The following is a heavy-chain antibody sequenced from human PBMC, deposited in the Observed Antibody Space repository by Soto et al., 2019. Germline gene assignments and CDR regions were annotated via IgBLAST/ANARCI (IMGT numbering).Heavy chain of an antibody. CDR1: VYTFIKYG. CDR3: ARGRGWVDILTGYYKYYYYGMDV. V-gene: IGHV1-2*04. D-gene: IGHD3-9*01. CDR2: IDPNSGGT. Sequence: GASVKVCCKASVYTFIKYGIAWVRQAPGQGLEWMGWIDPNSGGTNYAQKFQGWVTMTRDTSISTAYMELSRLRSDDTAVYYCARGRGWVDILTGYYKYYYYGMDVWGQGTTVTVS. J-gene: IGHJ6*02.